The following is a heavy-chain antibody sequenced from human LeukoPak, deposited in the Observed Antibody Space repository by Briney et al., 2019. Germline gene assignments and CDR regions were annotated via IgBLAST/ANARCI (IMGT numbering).Heavy chain of an antibody. CDR3: ARHYGSGSELDC. V-gene: IGHV4-4*02. D-gene: IGHD3-10*01. J-gene: IGHJ4*02. CDR1: GGSISSGTW. CDR2: IHHGGST. Sequence: SGTLSLTCAVSGGSISSGTWWSWVRQPPGKGLEWIGEIHHGGSTYYTPSLKSRVTISVDTSKNQFSLKLSSVTAADTAVYYCARHYGSGSELDCWGQGTLVTVSS.